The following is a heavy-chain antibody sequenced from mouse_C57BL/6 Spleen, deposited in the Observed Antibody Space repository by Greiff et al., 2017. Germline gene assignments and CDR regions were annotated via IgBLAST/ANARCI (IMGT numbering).Heavy chain of an antibody. CDR1: GYAFSSYW. Sequence: VKLMESGAELVKPGASVKISCKASGYAFSSYWMNWVKQRPGKGLEWIGQIYPGAGDTNYNGKFKGKATLTADKSSSTAYMQLSRLTSEDSAVYFCARNYGSNFDDWGQGTTLTVSS. D-gene: IGHD1-1*01. CDR2: IYPGAGDT. CDR3: ARNYGSNFDD. V-gene: IGHV1-80*01. J-gene: IGHJ2*01.